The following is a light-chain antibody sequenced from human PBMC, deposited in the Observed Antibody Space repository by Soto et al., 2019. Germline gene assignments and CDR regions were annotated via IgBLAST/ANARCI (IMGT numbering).Light chain of an antibody. J-gene: IGKJ4*01. Sequence: EIVLTQSPATLSLSPGERATLSCRASQSVNSYLAWYQHKPGQAPRLLLYDASNRATGIPARFSGSGSGTDFTLTISSLEPEDFAVYYCQQRSNWPPLTFGGGTRVEIK. V-gene: IGKV3-11*01. CDR1: QSVNSY. CDR3: QQRSNWPPLT. CDR2: DAS.